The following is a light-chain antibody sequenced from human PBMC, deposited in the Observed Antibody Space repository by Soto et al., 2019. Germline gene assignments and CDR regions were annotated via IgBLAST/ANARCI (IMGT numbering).Light chain of an antibody. V-gene: IGLV2-14*01. CDR2: DVT. CDR3: SSYTTNTTPYV. CDR1: NSDVGGYNS. Sequence: QSALTQPASMSGSPGQSITISCTGTNSDVGGYNSVSWYQQHPGKAPKLMIYDVTNRPSGVSSRFSGSKSGNTASLTISGLQADDEADYYCSSYTTNTTPYVFGTGTKVTVL. J-gene: IGLJ1*01.